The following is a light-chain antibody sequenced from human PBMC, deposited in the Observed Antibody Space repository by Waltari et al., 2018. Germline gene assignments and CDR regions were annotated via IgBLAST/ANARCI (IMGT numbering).Light chain of an antibody. J-gene: IGKJ4*01. Sequence: DIQLTQSPSFLSASVGDRVTITCRARQDISNFLAWYKQKPGQAPQLLIYASSTVQSGVPSRFGGSGSGTEFTLTISSLQPEDFATYYCQQLKDSPPTFGGGTKVEIK. CDR3: QQLKDSPPT. CDR2: ASS. CDR1: QDISNF. V-gene: IGKV1-9*01.